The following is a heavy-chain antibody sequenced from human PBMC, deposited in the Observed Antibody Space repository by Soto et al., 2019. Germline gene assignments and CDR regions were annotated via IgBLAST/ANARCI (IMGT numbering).Heavy chain of an antibody. CDR1: GDTFSSYT. CDR3: ASQDPNCSGGSCYPHDAFDI. J-gene: IGHJ3*02. Sequence: SPVKVSCKASGDTFSSYTISWVRQAPGQGLEWMGRIIPILGIANYAQKFQGRVTITADKSTSTAYMELSSLRSEDTAVYYCASQDPNCSGGSCYPHDAFDIWGQGTMVTVSS. D-gene: IGHD2-15*01. CDR2: IIPILGIA. V-gene: IGHV1-69*02.